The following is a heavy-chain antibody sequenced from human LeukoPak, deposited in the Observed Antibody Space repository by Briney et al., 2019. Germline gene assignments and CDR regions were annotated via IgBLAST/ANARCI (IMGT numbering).Heavy chain of an antibody. CDR3: AKDRDSGGNSYYFDY. CDR2: ISYDGSNK. V-gene: IGHV3-30*18. Sequence: GGSLRLSCAASGFTFSSYGMHWVRQAPGKGLEWVAVISYDGSNKYYADSVKGRFIISRDNSKSTLYLQMNSLRAEDTAVYYCAKDRDSGGNSYYFDYWGQGTLVTVSS. D-gene: IGHD4-23*01. CDR1: GFTFSSYG. J-gene: IGHJ4*02.